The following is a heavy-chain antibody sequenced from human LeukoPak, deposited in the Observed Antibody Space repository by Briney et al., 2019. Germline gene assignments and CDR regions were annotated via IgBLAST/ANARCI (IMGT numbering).Heavy chain of an antibody. CDR2: IRDSGGST. Sequence: GGSLRLSCAASGFTFSNYAMNWVRQAPGKGLEWVSGIRDSGGSTYYADSVKGRFTISRENAKNSLYLQMNSLRAGDTAVYYCARGKYCSSTSCYKDYYYYYGMDVWGQGTTVTVSS. J-gene: IGHJ6*02. CDR1: GFTFSNYA. V-gene: IGHV3-23*01. D-gene: IGHD2-2*02. CDR3: ARGKYCSSTSCYKDYYYYYGMDV.